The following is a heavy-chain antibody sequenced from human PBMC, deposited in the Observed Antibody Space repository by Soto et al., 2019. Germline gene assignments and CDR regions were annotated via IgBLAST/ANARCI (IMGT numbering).Heavy chain of an antibody. J-gene: IGHJ4*02. CDR2: IYHSGST. CDR3: ARDKVHCGGDCSDY. D-gene: IGHD2-21*02. V-gene: IGHV4-38-2*02. Sequence: SETLSLTCAVSGYSISSGYYWGWIRQPPGKGLEWIGSIYHSGSTYYNPSLKSRVTISVDTSKNQFSLKLSSVTAADTAVYYCARDKVHCGGDCSDYWGQGTLVTVSS. CDR1: GYSISSGYY.